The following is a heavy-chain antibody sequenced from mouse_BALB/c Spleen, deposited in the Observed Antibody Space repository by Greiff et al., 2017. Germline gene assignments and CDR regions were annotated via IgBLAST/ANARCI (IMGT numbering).Heavy chain of an antibody. D-gene: IGHD2-3*01. V-gene: IGHV1S81*02. CDR2: INPSNGGT. CDR3: TRDGYDY. J-gene: IGHJ2*01. CDR1: GYTFTSYY. Sequence: VQLQESGAELVKPGASVKLSCKASGYTFTSYYMYWVKQRPGQGLEWIGEINPSNGGTNFNEKFKSKATLTVDKSSSTAYMQLSSLTSEDSAVYYCTRDGYDYWGQGTTLTVSS.